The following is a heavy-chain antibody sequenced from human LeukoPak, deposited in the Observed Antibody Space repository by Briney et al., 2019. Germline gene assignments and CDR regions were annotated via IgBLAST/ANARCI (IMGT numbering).Heavy chain of an antibody. CDR3: AKIAVAGTDGMDV. J-gene: IGHJ6*02. Sequence: GGSLRLSCAASGFTFSSYGMHWVRQAPGKGLEWVAVISYDGSNKYYADSVKGRFTISRDNSKNTLYLQMNSLRAEDTAVYYCAKIAVAGTDGMDVWGQGTTVTVSS. D-gene: IGHD6-19*01. V-gene: IGHV3-30*18. CDR1: GFTFSSYG. CDR2: ISYDGSNK.